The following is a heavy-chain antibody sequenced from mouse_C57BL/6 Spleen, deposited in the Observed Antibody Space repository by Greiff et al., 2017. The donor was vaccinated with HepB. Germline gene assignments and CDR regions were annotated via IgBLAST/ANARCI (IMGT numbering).Heavy chain of an antibody. CDR3: ARGADYYAVSREFAY. V-gene: IGHV1-82*01. J-gene: IGHJ3*01. D-gene: IGHD1-1*01. CDR1: GYAFSSSW. CDR2: IYPGDGDT. Sequence: QVQLQQSGPELVKPGASVKISCKASGYAFSSSWMNWVKLRPGKGLEWIGRIYPGDGDTNYNGKFKGKATLTADKSSSTAYMQLSSLTSEDSAVYFCARGADYYAVSREFAYWGQGTLVTVSA.